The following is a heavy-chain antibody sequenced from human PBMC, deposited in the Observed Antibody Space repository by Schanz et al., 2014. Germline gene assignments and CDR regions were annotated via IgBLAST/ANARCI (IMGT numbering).Heavy chain of an antibody. D-gene: IGHD4-17*01. CDR2: ISSSGSYI. CDR1: GFAFSAYS. V-gene: IGHV3-21*01. CDR3: ARVRAYDYGADALSLSF. J-gene: IGHJ2*01. Sequence: EVQLVESGGCLVKPGGSLRLSCAASGFAFSAYSMNWVRQAPGKGLEWVSSISSSGSYIYFPDSVKGRFTISRDNAKNSLYLQMNSLRAEDTAVYYCARVRAYDYGADALSLSFWG.